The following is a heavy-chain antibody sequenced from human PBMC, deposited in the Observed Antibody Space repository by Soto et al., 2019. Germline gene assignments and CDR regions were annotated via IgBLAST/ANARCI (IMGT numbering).Heavy chain of an antibody. CDR2: ISYSGYT. CDR1: GGSLTSYF. D-gene: IGHD3-3*01. V-gene: IGHV4-59*08. Sequence: QVQLQESGPGRVKPSETLFLNCSVSGGSLTSYFWSWIRQPPGKGLEWLGYISYSGYTNYNPSLKSRVTISRDTSKNQFSLRLTSVTAADTAVYYCARRWSGIDYWGQGTMVTVSS. J-gene: IGHJ4*02. CDR3: ARRWSGIDY.